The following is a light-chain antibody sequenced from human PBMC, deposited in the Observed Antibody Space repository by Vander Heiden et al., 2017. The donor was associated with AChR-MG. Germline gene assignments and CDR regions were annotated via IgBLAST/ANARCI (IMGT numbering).Light chain of an antibody. CDR2: EVT. CDR3: SSFTTSRTRS. CDR1: SSYIGTYNY. J-gene: IGLJ2*01. V-gene: IGLV2-14*01. Sequence: QSALTQPASVSGSPGQSIPISCPGTSSYIGTYNYVPWYQHHPGKAPKGSRYEVTDRPSGVSHRVAGSKSGNTASLTISRLQAEDEAHDYCSSFTTSRTRSVGGGTKLTVL.